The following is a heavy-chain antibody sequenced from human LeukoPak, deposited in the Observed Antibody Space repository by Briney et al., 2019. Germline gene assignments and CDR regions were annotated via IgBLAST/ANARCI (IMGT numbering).Heavy chain of an antibody. V-gene: IGHV3-30*18. Sequence: PGGSLRLSCAASGFTFSSYGMHWVRQAPGKGLEWVAVISYDGSNKYYADSVKGRFTIFRDNSKNTLYLQMNSLRAEDTAVYYCAKDFARIAETIIDYWGQGTLVTVSS. CDR2: ISYDGSNK. J-gene: IGHJ4*02. CDR3: AKDFARIAETIIDY. CDR1: GFTFSSYG. D-gene: IGHD6-13*01.